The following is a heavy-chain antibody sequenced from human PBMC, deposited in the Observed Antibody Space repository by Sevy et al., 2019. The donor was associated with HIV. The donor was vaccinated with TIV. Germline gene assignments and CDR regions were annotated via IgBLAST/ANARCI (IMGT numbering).Heavy chain of an antibody. J-gene: IGHJ4*02. CDR3: AKLGHVDWLSFLDY. V-gene: IGHV3-23*01. CDR2: ISGSGGRP. Sequence: GGSLRLSCAASGFTFSSYAMSWVRQAPGKGLEWVSAISGSGGRPYYGDSVKGRFTISRDNSKNRLYLQMNSLRAEDTAVYYCAKLGHVDWLSFLDYWGQGTLVTVSS. CDR1: GFTFSSYA. D-gene: IGHD3-9*01.